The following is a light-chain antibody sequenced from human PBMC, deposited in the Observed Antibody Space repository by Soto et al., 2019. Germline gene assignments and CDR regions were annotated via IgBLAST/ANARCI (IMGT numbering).Light chain of an antibody. V-gene: IGKV3-20*01. J-gene: IGKJ1*01. CDR3: QQYDSTVWT. CDR1: QTGDSRY. CDR2: AAS. Sequence: EIVFTQSPGTLSFSPGETATLSCRASQTGDSRYLAWYQQKRGQAPRLLIYAASSRATGVPDRFSGSGSGTDFTLTIRRLEPEDFAVYYCQQYDSTVWTFGQGTKVDIK.